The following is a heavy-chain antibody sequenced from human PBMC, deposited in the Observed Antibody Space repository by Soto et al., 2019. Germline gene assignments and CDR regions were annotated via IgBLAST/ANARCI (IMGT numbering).Heavy chain of an antibody. CDR1: GVTFSSYA. CDR2: ISGSGGST. D-gene: IGHD3-3*01. V-gene: IGHV3-23*01. CDR3: AKYITIFGVVIN. Sequence: GGSLRLSCAASGVTFSSYAMSWVRQAPGKGLEWVSAISGSGGSTYYADSVKGRFTISRDNSKNTLYLQMNSLRAEDTAVYYCAKYITIFGVVINWGQGTLVTVSS. J-gene: IGHJ4*02.